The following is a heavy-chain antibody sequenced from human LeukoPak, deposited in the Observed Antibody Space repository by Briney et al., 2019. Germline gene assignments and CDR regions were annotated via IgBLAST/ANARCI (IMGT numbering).Heavy chain of an antibody. Sequence: GGSLRLSCAVSGFTFSLYTMNWVRQAPGKGLEWVSSISSSGDYKYYADSLKGRFTISRDNAKNSLFLQMNSLRAEDTAVYYCAREYAVRGLGFDYWGQGTLVTVSS. D-gene: IGHD3-10*01. J-gene: IGHJ4*02. CDR3: AREYAVRGLGFDY. CDR2: ISSSGDYK. V-gene: IGHV3-21*01. CDR1: GFTFSLYT.